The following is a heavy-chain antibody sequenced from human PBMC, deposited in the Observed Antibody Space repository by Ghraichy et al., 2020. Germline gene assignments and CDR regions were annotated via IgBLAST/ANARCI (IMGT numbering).Heavy chain of an antibody. CDR1: GGSISGYY. D-gene: IGHD5-12*01. CDR3: ARGHTYSGSRDS. CDR2: ISDSGSA. Sequence: ESLNISCAVSGGSISGYYWNWIRQPPGKGLEWIGFISDSGSAYYKSSLKSRVTISLDTSSKSFSLRMKSVTPADTAVYYCARGHTYSGSRDSWGQGTLVTVSS. J-gene: IGHJ5*01. V-gene: IGHV4-59*01.